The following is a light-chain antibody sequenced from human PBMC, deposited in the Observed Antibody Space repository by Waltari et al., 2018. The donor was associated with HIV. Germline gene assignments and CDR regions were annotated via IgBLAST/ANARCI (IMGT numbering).Light chain of an antibody. J-gene: IGKJ1*01. CDR3: QQYYNSPRT. CDR1: QSVLYSSNNTND. Sequence: DIVMTQSPDSLAVSLGERSTINCKYSQSVLYSSNNTNDLAWYHQKPGQPPKLLIYWASTLGSGVPDRFSGSGSGTDFTLTISSLLAEDVAVYYCQQYYNSPRTFGQGTKVEIK. CDR2: WAS. V-gene: IGKV4-1*01.